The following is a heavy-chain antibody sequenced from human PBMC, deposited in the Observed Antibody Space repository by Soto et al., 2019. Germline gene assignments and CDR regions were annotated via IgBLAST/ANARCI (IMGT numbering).Heavy chain of an antibody. Sequence: QITLRESGPSLVKPTETLTLTCTFSGFSLTTTGLGVGWVRQPPGKALEWLAVVFWDDGERYRPSLKTRVTITKDTSKYQVVLTMANMDPVDTATYYCTQIYGSGSWGWYFHSWGQGSLVTVSS. J-gene: IGHJ4*02. CDR2: VFWDDGE. CDR1: GFSLTTTGLG. D-gene: IGHD1-26*01. V-gene: IGHV2-5*02. CDR3: TQIYGSGSWGWYFHS.